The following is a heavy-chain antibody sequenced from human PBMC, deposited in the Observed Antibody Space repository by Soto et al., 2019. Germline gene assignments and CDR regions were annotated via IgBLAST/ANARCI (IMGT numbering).Heavy chain of an antibody. D-gene: IGHD6-19*01. CDR2: IYPGDSDT. Sequence: PGESLKISCKGSGYSFTSYWIGWVRQMPGKGLEWMGIIYPGDSDTRYSPSFQGQVTISADKSISTAYLQWSSLKASDTAMYYCARSNGYSSGWYYGQRYGMDVWGQGTTVTVSS. CDR3: ARSNGYSSGWYYGQRYGMDV. V-gene: IGHV5-51*01. J-gene: IGHJ6*02. CDR1: GYSFTSYW.